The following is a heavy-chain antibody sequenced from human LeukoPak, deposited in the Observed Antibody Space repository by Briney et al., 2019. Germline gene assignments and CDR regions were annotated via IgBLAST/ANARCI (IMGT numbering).Heavy chain of an antibody. Sequence: SETLSLTRTIPGGSISSYYWSWIRQSPGKGLEWIGYVYYSGSTNYNPSLKSRVTISVDTSKNQFSLKLSSVTAADTAVYYCARRTAMISAWFDPWGQGTLVTVSS. D-gene: IGHD5-18*01. CDR2: VYYSGST. CDR1: GGSISSYY. V-gene: IGHV4-59*01. CDR3: ARRTAMISAWFDP. J-gene: IGHJ5*02.